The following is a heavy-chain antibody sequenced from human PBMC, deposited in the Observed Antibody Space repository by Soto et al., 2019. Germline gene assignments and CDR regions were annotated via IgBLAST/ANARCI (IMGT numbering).Heavy chain of an antibody. CDR1: GGSISGTTYS. V-gene: IGHV4-30-2*01. D-gene: IGHD6-13*01. CDR2: IYDSGNT. J-gene: IGHJ4*02. Sequence: SETLSLTCAVSGGSISGTTYSWSWIRQPPGKGLEWIGYIYDSGNTYYSPSLKSQFSISVDRSKNQFSLKWSSVTAADTAVYYCARGQGAAAGHSNFDYWGQGALVTVSS. CDR3: ARGQGAAAGHSNFDY.